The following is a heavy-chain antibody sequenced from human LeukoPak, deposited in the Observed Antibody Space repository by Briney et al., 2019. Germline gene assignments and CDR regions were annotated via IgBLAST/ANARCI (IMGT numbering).Heavy chain of an antibody. CDR2: SIPIFGIA. Sequence: ASVKVSFTASGGTLSSYAISWVRQAPGQGLEWMGGSIPIFGIANYAQKFQGRVTITTDESTSTDYMELSSLRSEDTAVYYCARRKADMINDAFDIWGQGTMVTVSS. CDR3: ARRKADMINDAFDI. J-gene: IGHJ3*02. CDR1: GGTLSSYA. V-gene: IGHV1-69*05. D-gene: IGHD3-22*01.